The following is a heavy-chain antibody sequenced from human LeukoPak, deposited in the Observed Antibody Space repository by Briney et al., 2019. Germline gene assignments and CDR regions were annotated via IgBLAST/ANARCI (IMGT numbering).Heavy chain of an antibody. Sequence: PSETLSLTCTVSGGSISSGGYYWSWIRQHPGKGLEWIGYIYYSGSTYYNPSLKSRVTISVDTSKNQFSLKLSSVTAADTAVYYCARISTFARGFDFDYWGQGTLVTVSS. J-gene: IGHJ4*02. V-gene: IGHV4-31*03. CDR2: IYYSGST. CDR1: GGSISSGGYY. D-gene: IGHD3-16*01. CDR3: ARISTFARGFDFDY.